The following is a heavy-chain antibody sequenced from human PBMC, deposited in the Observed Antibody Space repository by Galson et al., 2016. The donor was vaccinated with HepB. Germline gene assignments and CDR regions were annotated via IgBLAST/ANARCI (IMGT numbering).Heavy chain of an antibody. Sequence: SLRLSCAASGHTFSTSAMHWVRQAPGKGPECVELISFYSSTKNFGDSVQGRFSITTDKSKNTPYLQMNSLRGDDTAVYYCARVATGTSGGWGSGAMDVWGQGTTVTVSS. J-gene: IGHJ6*02. CDR3: ARVATGTSGGWGSGAMDV. D-gene: IGHD6-19*01. V-gene: IGHV3-30*04. CDR2: ISFYSSTK. CDR1: GHTFSTSA.